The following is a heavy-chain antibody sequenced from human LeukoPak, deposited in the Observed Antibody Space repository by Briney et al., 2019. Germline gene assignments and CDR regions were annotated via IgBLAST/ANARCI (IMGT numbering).Heavy chain of an antibody. D-gene: IGHD3-22*01. J-gene: IGHJ3*02. CDR2: ISGSGGST. Sequence: PGGSLRLSCAASGFTFSSYAMSWVRQAPGKGLEWVSAISGSGGSTYYADSVKGRFTISRDNSKNTLYLQMNSLRAEDTAVYYCARGVRKYYYDSSANDAFDIWGQGTMVTVSS. CDR1: GFTFSSYA. V-gene: IGHV3-23*01. CDR3: ARGVRKYYYDSSANDAFDI.